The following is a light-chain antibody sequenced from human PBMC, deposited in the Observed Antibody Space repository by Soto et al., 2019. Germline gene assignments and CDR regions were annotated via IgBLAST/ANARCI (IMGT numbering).Light chain of an antibody. CDR3: SPYTGSNLRGYV. V-gene: IGLV2-14*01. CDR2: DVS. CDR1: SSDVGGYNY. J-gene: IGLJ1*01. Sequence: QSALTQPASVSGSPGQSITISCTGTSSDVGGYNYVSWYQQHPGTAPKFMIYDVSNRPSGVSNRFSGSKSGNTASLTISGRQAEDEADYYCSPYTGSNLRGYVFGTGTKLTVL.